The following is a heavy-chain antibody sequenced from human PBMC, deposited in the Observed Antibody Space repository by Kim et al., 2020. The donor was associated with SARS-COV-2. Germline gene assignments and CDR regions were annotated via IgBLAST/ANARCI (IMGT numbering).Heavy chain of an antibody. CDR3: AKICSSTSYYGRIDY. Sequence: PSLESRVTISVATSKTQFSLKLSSVTAADTAVYYCAKICSSTSYYGRIDYWGPGTLVTVSS. J-gene: IGHJ4*02. V-gene: IGHV4-31*02. D-gene: IGHD2-2*01.